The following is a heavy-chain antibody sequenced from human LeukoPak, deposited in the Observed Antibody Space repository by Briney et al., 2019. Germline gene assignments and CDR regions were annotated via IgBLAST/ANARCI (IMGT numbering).Heavy chain of an antibody. Sequence: SETLSLTCTVSGGSISSGSYYWSWIRQPAGKGLEWIGRIYTSGSTNYNPSLKSRVTISVDTSKNQFSLKLSSVTAADTAVYYCVRGGARPWGYYYYYGMDVWGQGTTVTVSS. D-gene: IGHD4/OR15-4a*01. V-gene: IGHV4-61*02. CDR3: VRGGARPWGYYYYYGMDV. CDR2: IYTSGST. CDR1: GGSISSGSYY. J-gene: IGHJ6*02.